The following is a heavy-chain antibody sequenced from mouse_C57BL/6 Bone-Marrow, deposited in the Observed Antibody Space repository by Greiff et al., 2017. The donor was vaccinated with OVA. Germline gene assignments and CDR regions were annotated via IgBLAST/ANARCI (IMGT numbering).Heavy chain of an antibody. D-gene: IGHD1-1*01. CDR3: ARGGYYGSSPYWYFDV. J-gene: IGHJ1*03. CDR2: ISSGSSTI. Sequence: EVQGVESGGGLVKPGGSLKLSCAASGFTFSDYGMHWVRQAPEKGLEWVAYISSGSSTIYYADTVKGRFTISRDNAKNTLFLQMTSLRSEDTAMYYCARGGYYGSSPYWYFDVWGTGTTVTVSS. V-gene: IGHV5-17*01. CDR1: GFTFSDYG.